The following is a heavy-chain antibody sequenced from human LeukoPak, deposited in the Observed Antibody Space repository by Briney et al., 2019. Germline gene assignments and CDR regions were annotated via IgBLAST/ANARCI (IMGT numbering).Heavy chain of an antibody. CDR2: INPNSGGT. Sequence: ASVKVSCKASGYTFTGYYMHWVRQAPGQGLEWMGWINPNSGGTNYAQKFQGWVTMTRDTSISTAYMELSSLTSEDTAVYYCTRNTAGARYFQRWGQGTLVTVSS. CDR3: TRNTAGARYFQR. V-gene: IGHV1-2*04. D-gene: IGHD5-18*01. J-gene: IGHJ1*01. CDR1: GYTFTGYY.